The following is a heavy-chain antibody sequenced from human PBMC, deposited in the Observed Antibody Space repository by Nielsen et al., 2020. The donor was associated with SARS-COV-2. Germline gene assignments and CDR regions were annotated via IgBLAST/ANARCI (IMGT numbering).Heavy chain of an antibody. CDR1: GRSLTGYQ. D-gene: IGHD6-6*01. CDR3: AREGQLVNWFDP. CDR2: IDHRGST. J-gene: IGHJ5*02. Sequence: SETLSLTCGVSGRSLTGYQWTWLRQHPGKGLEWIGYIDHRGSTSYTSSLKSRVSMSVDTSKNQFSLKVRSVTAADTAVYYCAREGQLVNWFDPWGQGTLVTVSS. V-gene: IGHV4-31*11.